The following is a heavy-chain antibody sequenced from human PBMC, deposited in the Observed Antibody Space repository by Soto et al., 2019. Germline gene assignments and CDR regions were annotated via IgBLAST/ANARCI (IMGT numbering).Heavy chain of an antibody. CDR2: IYSGGTT. V-gene: IGHV3-66*01. J-gene: IGHJ3*02. CDR3: ASSMSSSRAFDI. D-gene: IGHD6-13*01. Sequence: EVRLVESGGDLVQPGGSLRLSCAASGITVSSNYISWVRQAPGKGLEWVSIIYSGGTTSYADSVGVRFTISRDNSKNTVYLQMKSLRAEDTAVYYCASSMSSSRAFDIWGQGTMVTVSS. CDR1: GITVSSNY.